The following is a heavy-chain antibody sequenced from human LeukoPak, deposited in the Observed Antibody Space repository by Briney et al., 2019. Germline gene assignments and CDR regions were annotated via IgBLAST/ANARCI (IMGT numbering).Heavy chain of an antibody. CDR3: AQNGQSGFSFNP. V-gene: IGHV4-4*07. Sequence: SETLSLTCTVSGGSISSYYWSWVRQPAGKGLEWIGRIYASGNTNYNPSLKGRVTMTVDTSKNQFSLKLSSVTAADTAVYYCAQNGQSGFSFNPWGQGTLVTVSS. CDR2: IYASGNT. J-gene: IGHJ5*02. CDR1: GGSISSYY. D-gene: IGHD2-8*01.